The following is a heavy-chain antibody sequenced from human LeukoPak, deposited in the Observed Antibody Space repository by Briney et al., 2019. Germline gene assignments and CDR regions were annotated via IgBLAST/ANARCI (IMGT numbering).Heavy chain of an antibody. V-gene: IGHV4-59*02. Sequence: SETLSLTCTVSGDSVSNYYWTWIRQPPGKGLEWIGYIFYSGSTNFNPSLKSRVTMSVDTSKNQFSRKLSSVTAADTAVYHCARGPDYGDHQRPDYYYFGMDVWGKGTTVTVSS. J-gene: IGHJ6*04. D-gene: IGHD4-17*01. CDR2: IFYSGST. CDR1: GDSVSNYY. CDR3: ARGPDYGDHQRPDYYYFGMDV.